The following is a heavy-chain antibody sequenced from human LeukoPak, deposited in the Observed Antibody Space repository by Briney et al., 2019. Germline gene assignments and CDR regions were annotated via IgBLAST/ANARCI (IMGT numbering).Heavy chain of an antibody. D-gene: IGHD3-10*01. CDR3: ARTLWFGGYTPRDAFDI. Sequence: SETLSLTCAVSGGSISSSNWWSWVRRPPGKGLEWIGEIYHSGSTNYNPSLKSRVTISVDKSKNQFSLKLSSVTAADTAVYYCARTLWFGGYTPRDAFDIWGQGTMVTVSS. V-gene: IGHV4-4*02. CDR1: GGSISSSNW. J-gene: IGHJ3*02. CDR2: IYHSGST.